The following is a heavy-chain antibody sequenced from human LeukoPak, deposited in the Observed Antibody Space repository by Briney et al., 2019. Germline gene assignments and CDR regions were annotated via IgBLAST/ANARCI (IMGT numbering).Heavy chain of an antibody. V-gene: IGHV1-69*13. CDR1: GGTFSSYA. Sequence: ASVKVSCKASGGTFSSYAISWVRQAPGPGLEWVGGVIPIFGTANYAQKFQGRVTITHDESTSTAYVELSSLRSADTAVYYCATSLEADPYCSSTSCYGSYDYYGMDVWGQGTTVTVSS. J-gene: IGHJ6*02. CDR2: VIPIFGTA. CDR3: ATSLEADPYCSSTSCYGSYDYYGMDV. D-gene: IGHD2-2*01.